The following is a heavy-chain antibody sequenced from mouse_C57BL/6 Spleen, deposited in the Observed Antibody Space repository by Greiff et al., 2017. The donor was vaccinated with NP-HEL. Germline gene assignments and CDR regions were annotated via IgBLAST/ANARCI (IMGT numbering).Heavy chain of an antibody. V-gene: IGHV5-4*01. Sequence: EVHLVESGGGLVKPGGSLKLSCAASGFTFSSYAMSWVRQTPEKRLEWVATISDGGSYTYYPDNVKGRFTISRDNAKNNLYLQMSHLKSEDTAMYYCARVYYLDYWGQGTTLTVSS. CDR3: ARVYYLDY. J-gene: IGHJ2*01. CDR1: GFTFSSYA. CDR2: ISDGGSYT.